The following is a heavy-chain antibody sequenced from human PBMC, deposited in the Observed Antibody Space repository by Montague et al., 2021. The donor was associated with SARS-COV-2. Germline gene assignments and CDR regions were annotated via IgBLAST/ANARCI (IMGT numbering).Heavy chain of an antibody. CDR2: IFYDGST. CDR3: ARHGPNDYYHSRYFDL. Sequence: SETLSLTCIVSGGSISSRTYYWVWIRQPPGKGLEWIVSIFYDGSTYYNPSLKSRVTISVDTSKNQFSLNLSSVTAADTAVYYCARHGPNDYYHSRYFDLWGRGTLVTVSS. V-gene: IGHV4-39*01. CDR1: GGSISSRTYY. D-gene: IGHD3-10*01. J-gene: IGHJ2*01.